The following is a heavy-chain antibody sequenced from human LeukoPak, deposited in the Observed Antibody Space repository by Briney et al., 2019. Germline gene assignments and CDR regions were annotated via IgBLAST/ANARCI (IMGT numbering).Heavy chain of an antibody. V-gene: IGHV4-30-2*01. J-gene: IGHJ3*02. D-gene: IGHD4-17*01. Sequence: SQTLSLTCAVSGGSISSGGYSWSWIRQPPGKGLEWIGYIYHSGSTYYNPSLKSRVTISVDRSKNQFSLKLSSVTAAETAVYYCARDRAYDHGNAFDIWGQGTMVTVSS. CDR3: ARDRAYDHGNAFDI. CDR1: GGSISSGGYS. CDR2: IYHSGST.